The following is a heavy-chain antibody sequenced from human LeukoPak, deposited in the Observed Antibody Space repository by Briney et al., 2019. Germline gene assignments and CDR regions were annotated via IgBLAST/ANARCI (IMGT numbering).Heavy chain of an antibody. D-gene: IGHD6-13*01. CDR3: ARGAAAGLFDY. CDR1: GSSISSGYY. Sequence: SETLSLTCTVSGSSISSGYYWGWIRQPPGKGLEWIGSTYHSGSTYYNPSLKSRVTISVDTSKNQFSLKLSSVTAADTAVYYCARGAAAGLFDYWGQGTLVTVSS. CDR2: TYHSGST. J-gene: IGHJ4*02. V-gene: IGHV4-38-2*02.